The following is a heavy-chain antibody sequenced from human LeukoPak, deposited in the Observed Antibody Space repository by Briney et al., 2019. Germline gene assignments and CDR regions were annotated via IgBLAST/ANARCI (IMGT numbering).Heavy chain of an antibody. Sequence: PSETLSLTCTVSGGSISPYYWSWIRQPPGKGLEWIRYIYYSGTTNYNPSLKSRVTMSVDTSNNHLSLRLTSVTAADTALYYCARHSYNYYGLDVWGQGTTITVSS. CDR3: ARHSYNYYGLDV. CDR2: IYYSGTT. CDR1: GGSISPYY. J-gene: IGHJ6*02. V-gene: IGHV4-59*08.